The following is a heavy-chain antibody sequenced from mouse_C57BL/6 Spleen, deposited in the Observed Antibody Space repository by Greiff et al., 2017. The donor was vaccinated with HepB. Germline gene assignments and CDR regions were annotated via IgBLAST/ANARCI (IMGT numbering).Heavy chain of an antibody. J-gene: IGHJ4*01. CDR3: ARHEGYYAMDY. CDR1: GFTFSDYY. CDR2: ISNGGGST. V-gene: IGHV5-12*01. Sequence: EVHLVESGGGLVQPGGSLKLSCAASGFTFSDYYMYWVRQTPEKRLEWVAYISNGGGSTYYPDTVKGRFTISRDNAKNTLYLQMSRLKSEDTAMYYCARHEGYYAMDYWGQGTSVTVSS.